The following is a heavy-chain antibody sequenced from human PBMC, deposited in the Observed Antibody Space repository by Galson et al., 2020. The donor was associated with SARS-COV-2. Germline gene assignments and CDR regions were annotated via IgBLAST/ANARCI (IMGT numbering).Heavy chain of an antibody. J-gene: IGHJ4*02. CDR1: GDTFTRYT. D-gene: IGHD3-10*01. CDR2: IIPILDIA. V-gene: IGHV1-69*04. CDR3: ARDKPDNYGSGSYPYS. Sequence: SVKVSCKASGDTFTRYTINWVRQAPGQGLEWMGRIIPILDIANYAQKFQGRVTISADKSTSTSYMEVSSLRSEDTAVYYCARDKPDNYGSGSYPYSWGLGTLVTVSS.